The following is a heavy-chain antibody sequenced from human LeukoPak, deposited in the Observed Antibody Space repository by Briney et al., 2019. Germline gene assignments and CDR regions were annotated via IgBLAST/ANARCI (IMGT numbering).Heavy chain of an antibody. CDR3: TKRDFYDSSGFSAFFQV. Sequence: GGSLRLSCAASGFTFSSYAMSWVRQAPGKGLEWVSAISGSGAGTYYAESVKGRFTISRDNSKNTLYLQMTSLRAEDTAVYYCTKRDFYDSSGFSAFFQVWGQGTLVAVSS. J-gene: IGHJ1*01. V-gene: IGHV3-23*01. CDR2: ISGSGAGT. CDR1: GFTFSSYA. D-gene: IGHD3-22*01.